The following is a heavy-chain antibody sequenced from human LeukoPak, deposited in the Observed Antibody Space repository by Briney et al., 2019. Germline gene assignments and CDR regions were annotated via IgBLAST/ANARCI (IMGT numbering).Heavy chain of an antibody. J-gene: IGHJ6*02. CDR1: GFTFSSYW. CDR3: ARFLKHCDGDHCYSDFYSYGLDV. V-gene: IGHV3-7*02. CDR2: IKQDGSEK. D-gene: IGHD2-21*01. Sequence: GGSLRLSCAASGFTFSSYWMSWVRQAPGKGLEWVANIKQDGSEKYYVDSVKGRFTISRDNAKNSLYLQMNSLRAEDTATYYCARFLKHCDGDHCYSDFYSYGLDVWGQGTTVTVSS.